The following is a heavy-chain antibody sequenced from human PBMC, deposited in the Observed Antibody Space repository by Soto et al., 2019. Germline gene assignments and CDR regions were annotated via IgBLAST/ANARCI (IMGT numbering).Heavy chain of an antibody. CDR3: TPAYYDRSRGYYFYSGMDV. CDR2: IKSKTDGGTT. D-gene: IGHD3-22*01. V-gene: IGHV3-15*01. J-gene: IGHJ6*02. CDR1: AFTFSNAW. Sequence: PGGSLRLSCAASAFTFSNAWMSWVRQAPGKGLEWVGRIKSKTDGGTTDYAAPVKGRFTISRDDSKNTLYLQMNSLKTEDTAVYYCTPAYYDRSRGYYFYSGMDVWGQGTTVTVS.